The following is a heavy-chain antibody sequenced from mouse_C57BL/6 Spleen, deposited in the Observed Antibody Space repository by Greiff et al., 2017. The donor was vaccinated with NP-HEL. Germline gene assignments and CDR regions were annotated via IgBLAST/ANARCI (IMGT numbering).Heavy chain of an antibody. D-gene: IGHD2-5*01. CDR1: GFTFTDYY. CDR3: ARYTPSYYSNYYAMDY. CDR2: IRNKANGYTT. V-gene: IGHV7-3*01. Sequence: EVMLVESGGGLVQPGGSLSLSCAASGFTFTDYYMSWVRQPPGKALEWLGFIRNKANGYTTEYSASVKGRFTISRDNSQSILYLQMNALRAEDSATYYCARYTPSYYSNYYAMDYWGQGTSVTVSS. J-gene: IGHJ4*01.